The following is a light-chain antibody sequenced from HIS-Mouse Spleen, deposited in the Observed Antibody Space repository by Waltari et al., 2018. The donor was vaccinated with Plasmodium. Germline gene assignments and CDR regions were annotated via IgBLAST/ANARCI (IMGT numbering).Light chain of an antibody. CDR1: RRDVGSYNM. CDR3: CSYAGSSTYV. V-gene: IGLV2-23*01. CDR2: EGS. Sequence: FALSQPAVVHGFPVQWISISCTVTRRDVGSYNMFYCYQQHPGKAPKRMIYEGSKRPSGVSNRFSGSKTGNTASLTISGLQAEDEADYYCCSYAGSSTYVFGTGTKVTVL. J-gene: IGLJ1*01.